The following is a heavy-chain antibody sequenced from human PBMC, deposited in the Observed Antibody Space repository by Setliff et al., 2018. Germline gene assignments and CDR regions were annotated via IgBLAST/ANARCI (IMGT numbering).Heavy chain of an antibody. Sequence: SVKVSCKASGYTFTSYAISWVRQAPGQGLEWMGRIIPIFGTANYAQKFQGRVTITADKSTSTAYMELSSLRSEDTAVYYCARVRLVATTNYYYYYYTDVWGKGTTVTVSS. V-gene: IGHV1-69*06. CDR2: IIPIFGTA. CDR1: GYTFTSYA. D-gene: IGHD5-12*01. J-gene: IGHJ6*03. CDR3: ARVRLVATTNYYYYYYTDV.